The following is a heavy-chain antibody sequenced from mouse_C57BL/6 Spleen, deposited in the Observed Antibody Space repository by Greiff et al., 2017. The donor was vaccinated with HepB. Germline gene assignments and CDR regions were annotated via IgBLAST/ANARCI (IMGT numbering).Heavy chain of an antibody. V-gene: IGHV1-26*01. D-gene: IGHD1-1*01. CDR2: INPNNGGT. CDR1: GYTFTDYY. CDR3: ARGYGSSYGY. Sequence: EVKLQQSGPELVKPGASVKISCKASGYTFTDYYMNWVKQSHGKSLEWIGDINPNNGGTSYNQKFKGKATLTVDKSSSTAYMELRSLTSEDSAVYYCARGYGSSYGYWGQGTTLTVSS. J-gene: IGHJ2*01.